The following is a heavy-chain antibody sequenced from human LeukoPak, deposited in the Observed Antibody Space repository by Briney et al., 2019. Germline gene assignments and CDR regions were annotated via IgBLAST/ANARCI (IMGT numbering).Heavy chain of an antibody. CDR3: ARQRIFGVYDAFDI. Sequence: PSETLSLTCTVSGGSISSYYWSWIRQPPGKGLERIGYIYYSGSTNYNPSLKSRVTISVDTSKNQFSLKLSSVTAADTAVYYCARQRIFGVYDAFDIWGQGTMVTVSS. CDR1: GGSISSYY. J-gene: IGHJ3*02. CDR2: IYYSGST. D-gene: IGHD3-3*01. V-gene: IGHV4-59*08.